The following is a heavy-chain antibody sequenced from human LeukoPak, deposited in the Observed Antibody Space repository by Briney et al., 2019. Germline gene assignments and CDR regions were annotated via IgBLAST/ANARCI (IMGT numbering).Heavy chain of an antibody. Sequence: GASVKVSCKASGYTFTGYYMHWVRQAPGQGLEWMGWINPNSGDTIYAQKFQGRVTITADKSTSTAYMELSSLRSEDTAVYYCAREAQLVPHWFDPWGQGTLVTVSS. CDR3: AREAQLVPHWFDP. J-gene: IGHJ5*02. V-gene: IGHV1-2*02. CDR2: INPNSGDT. D-gene: IGHD6-6*01. CDR1: GYTFTGYY.